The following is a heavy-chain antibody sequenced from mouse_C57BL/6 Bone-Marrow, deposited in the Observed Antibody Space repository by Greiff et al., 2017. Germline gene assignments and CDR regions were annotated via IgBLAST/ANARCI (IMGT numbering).Heavy chain of an antibody. CDR2: IYPRSGNT. J-gene: IGHJ4*01. CDR1: GYTFTSYG. D-gene: IGHD1-1*01. CDR3: AWTVLLYYYAMDY. Sequence: QVQLQQSGAELARPGASVKLSCKASGYTFTSYGISWVKQRTGQGLEWIGEIYPRSGNTYYNEKFKGKATLTADKSSSTAYMELRSLTSDDAAVYFCAWTVLLYYYAMDYWGQGTSVTVSS. V-gene: IGHV1-81*01.